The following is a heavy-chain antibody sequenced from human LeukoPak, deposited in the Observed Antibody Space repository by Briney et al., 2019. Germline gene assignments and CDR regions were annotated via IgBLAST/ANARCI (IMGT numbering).Heavy chain of an antibody. CDR2: ISSNGGST. CDR3: ARDGGNQYQLLRLSYYYYYYMDV. V-gene: IGHV3-64*01. Sequence: GGSLRLSCAASGFTFSSYAMHWVRQAPGKGLEYVSAISSNGGSTYFANSVKGRFTISRDNSKNTLYLQMGSLRAEDMAVYYCARDGGNQYQLLRLSYYYYYYMDVWGKGTTVTVSS. D-gene: IGHD2-2*01. J-gene: IGHJ6*03. CDR1: GFTFSSYA.